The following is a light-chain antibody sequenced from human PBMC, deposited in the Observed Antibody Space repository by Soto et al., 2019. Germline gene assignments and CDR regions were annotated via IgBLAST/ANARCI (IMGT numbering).Light chain of an antibody. CDR2: DAS. Sequence: IPMTPSPSTLSASFLYRFTSNLRSSQTITRAMAWYQQKPGKAPKLLIYDASTLESGVPSRFSGSRSGTEFTLTISSLQPDDFATYYCQQYNSYSWTFGQGPRWIS. J-gene: IGKJ1*01. V-gene: IGKV1-5*01. CDR1: QTITRA. CDR3: QQYNSYSWT.